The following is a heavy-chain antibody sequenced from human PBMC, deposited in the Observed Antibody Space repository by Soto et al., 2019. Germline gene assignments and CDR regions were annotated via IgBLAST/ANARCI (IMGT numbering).Heavy chain of an antibody. J-gene: IGHJ6*03. Sequence: EVQLVESGGGLVKPGGSLRLSCAASGVTFSSFSFNWVRQAPGKGLEWVSFILSSSGSIFYADSVKGRFTISRDNAKNPWNLKRTGWKEEETLVYYWAGDPGDRLARGGFYYYYMAVWAKGPRVPVS. CDR3: AGDPGDRLARGGFYYYYMAV. V-gene: IGHV3-21*01. CDR2: ILSSSGSI. D-gene: IGHD3-16*01. CDR1: GVTFSSFS.